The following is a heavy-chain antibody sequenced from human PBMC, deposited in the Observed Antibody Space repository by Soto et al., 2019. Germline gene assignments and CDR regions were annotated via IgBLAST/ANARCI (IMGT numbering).Heavy chain of an antibody. Sequence: EVQLVESGGGLVQPGGSLRLSCAASGFTVSSNYMSWVRQAPGKGLEWVSVIYSGGSTYYADSVKGRFTISRHNSKNTLYLQMNSLRAEDTAVYYCARARGSYRYSPFDYWGQGTLVTVSS. J-gene: IGHJ4*02. CDR3: ARARGSYRYSPFDY. V-gene: IGHV3-53*04. CDR2: IYSGGST. D-gene: IGHD3-16*02. CDR1: GFTVSSNY.